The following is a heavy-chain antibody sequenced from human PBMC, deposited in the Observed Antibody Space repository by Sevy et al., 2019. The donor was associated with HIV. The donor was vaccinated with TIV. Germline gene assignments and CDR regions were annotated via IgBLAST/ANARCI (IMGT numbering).Heavy chain of an antibody. Sequence: GGSLRLSCAVSGFTFNNAWMNWVRQAPGTGLEWVGLIKSKIDGETTDYAAPVKGRFTISRDDSKNTLFLQMNSLKIEDTAVYYCATAPGYYDSAPFDYWGPGTLVTVSS. J-gene: IGHJ4*02. D-gene: IGHD3-22*01. V-gene: IGHV3-15*01. CDR1: GFTFNNAW. CDR3: ATAPGYYDSAPFDY. CDR2: IKSKIDGETT.